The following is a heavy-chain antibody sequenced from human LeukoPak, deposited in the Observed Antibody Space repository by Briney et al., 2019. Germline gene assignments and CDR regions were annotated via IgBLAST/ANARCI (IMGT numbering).Heavy chain of an antibody. V-gene: IGHV4-59*01. CDR2: IYYSGST. CDR1: GGSISSYY. J-gene: IGHJ6*02. Sequence: SETLSLTCTVSGGSISSYYWSWIRQPPRKGLEWIGYIYYSGSTNYNPSLKSRVTISVDTSKNQFSLKLSSVTAADTAVYYCARVAAAARGGMDVWGQGTTVTVSS. D-gene: IGHD6-13*01. CDR3: ARVAAAARGGMDV.